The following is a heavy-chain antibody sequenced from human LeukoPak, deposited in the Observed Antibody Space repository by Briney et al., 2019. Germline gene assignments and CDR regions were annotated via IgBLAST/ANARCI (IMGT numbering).Heavy chain of an antibody. Sequence: KTGGSLRLSCAASGFTFSNYAMSWVRQAPGKGLEWVSAISGSGGSTYYADSVKGRFTISRDNSKNTMYLQMNSLRAEDTAVYYCAKDRVVVITFFDYWGQGTLVTVSS. J-gene: IGHJ4*02. CDR2: ISGSGGST. CDR3: AKDRVVVITFFDY. D-gene: IGHD3-22*01. CDR1: GFTFSNYA. V-gene: IGHV3-23*01.